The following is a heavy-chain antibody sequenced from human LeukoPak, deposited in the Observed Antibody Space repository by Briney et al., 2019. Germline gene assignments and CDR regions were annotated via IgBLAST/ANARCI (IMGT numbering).Heavy chain of an antibody. J-gene: IGHJ3*02. V-gene: IGHV1-2*02. CDR3: ARDWGHSDAFDI. Sequence: ASVKVSCKASGYTFTGHYMHWVRQAPGQGLEWMGWINPNSGGTNYAQKFQGRVTMTRDTSITTAYMELSRLRSDDTAVYYCARDWGHSDAFDIWGQGTMVTVSS. CDR1: GYTFTGHY. D-gene: IGHD3-16*01. CDR2: INPNSGGT.